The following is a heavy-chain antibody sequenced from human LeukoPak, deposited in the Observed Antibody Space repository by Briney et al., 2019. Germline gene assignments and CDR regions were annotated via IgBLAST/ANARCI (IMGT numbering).Heavy chain of an antibody. V-gene: IGHV1-46*01. CDR1: GYXFSTYH. J-gene: IGHJ4*02. CDR3: VREASGGYFDY. Sequence: ASVKVSCKASGYXFSTYHMNWVRQAPGQRREWMGTISPSNGNTNYAQSFRGRVTMTRDTSTSTVYMELTSLTSEDTAVYYCVREASGGYFDYWGQGTQVTVSS. D-gene: IGHD3-16*01. CDR2: ISPSNGNT.